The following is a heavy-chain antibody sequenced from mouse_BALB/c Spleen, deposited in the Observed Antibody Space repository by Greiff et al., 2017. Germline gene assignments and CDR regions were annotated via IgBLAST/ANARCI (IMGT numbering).Heavy chain of an antibody. D-gene: IGHD1-1*01. Sequence: EVKLMESGGGLVKPGGSLKLSCAASGFSFSSYAMSWVRQTPEKRLEWVASISSGGSTYYPDSVKGRFTISRDKARIILYLQMSSLRSEDTAMYYCARGPRYGSRCYAMDYWGQGTSVTVSS. J-gene: IGHJ4*01. V-gene: IGHV5-6-5*01. CDR3: ARGPRYGSRCYAMDY. CDR1: GFSFSSYA. CDR2: ISSGGST.